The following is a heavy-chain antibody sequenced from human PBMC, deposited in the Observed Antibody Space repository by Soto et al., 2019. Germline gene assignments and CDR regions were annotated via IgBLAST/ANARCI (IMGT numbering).Heavy chain of an antibody. V-gene: IGHV3-7*01. D-gene: IGHD6-13*01. Sequence: EVQLVESGGGLVQPGGSLRLSCVDSGFTFSSYWMSWVRQAPVKGLEWVGNIKQDGSEENYVDSVKGRFTISRDNAKNSMYLQLNSRRAEDTAVYYCAIIAASGRGWDVWGQGTTVVVSS. J-gene: IGHJ6*02. CDR3: AIIAASGRGWDV. CDR2: IKQDGSEE. CDR1: GFTFSSYW.